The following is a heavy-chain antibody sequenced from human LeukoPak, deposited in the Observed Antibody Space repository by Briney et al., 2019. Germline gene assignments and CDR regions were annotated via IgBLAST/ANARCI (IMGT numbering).Heavy chain of an antibody. V-gene: IGHV3-53*01. Sequence: GGSLRLSCAVSGFIVSSNNMSWVRQAPGKGLDWVALIYGGDNTKYADSVKGRFTISRDNSKNTLYLQMNSLRAEDTALYYCAKIGWDDAFDIWGQGTMVTVSS. CDR1: GFIVSSNN. CDR2: IYGGDNT. D-gene: IGHD6-19*01. CDR3: AKIGWDDAFDI. J-gene: IGHJ3*02.